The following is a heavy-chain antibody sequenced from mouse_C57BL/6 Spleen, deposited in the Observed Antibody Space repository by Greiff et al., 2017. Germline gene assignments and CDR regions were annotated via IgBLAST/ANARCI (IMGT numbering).Heavy chain of an antibody. V-gene: IGHV1-59*01. J-gene: IGHJ1*03. D-gene: IGHD2-4*01. CDR2: IDPSDSYT. CDR1: GYTFTSYW. Sequence: VQLQQPGAELVRPGTSVKLSCKASGYTFTSYWMHWVKQRPGQGLEWIGVIDPSDSYTNYNQKFKGKATLTVDTSSSTAYMQLSSLTSEDSAVYYCARFGDYDAGVWYFDVWGTGTTVTVSS. CDR3: ARFGDYDAGVWYFDV.